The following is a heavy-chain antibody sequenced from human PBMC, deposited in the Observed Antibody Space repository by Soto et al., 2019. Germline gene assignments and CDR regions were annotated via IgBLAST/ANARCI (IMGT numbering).Heavy chain of an antibody. CDR1: GGSISSYY. CDR2: IYYSGST. V-gene: IGHV4-59*01. D-gene: IGHD6-13*01. CDR3: ARALDSSWYGGFDY. Sequence: SGTLSLTRTVSGGSISSYYWSWIRQPPGKGLEWIGYIYYSGSTNYNPSLKSRVTISVDTSKNQFSLKLSSVTAADTAVYYCARALDSSWYGGFDYWGQGTLVTVSS. J-gene: IGHJ4*02.